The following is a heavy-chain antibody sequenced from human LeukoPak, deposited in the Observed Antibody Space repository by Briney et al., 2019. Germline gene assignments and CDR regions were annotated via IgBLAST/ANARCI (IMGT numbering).Heavy chain of an antibody. J-gene: IGHJ6*03. V-gene: IGHV1-58*02. CDR2: NVVGSGNT. D-gene: IGHD1-14*01. CDR1: GFTFTSSA. CDR3: AASPNHSNYYYYYYMDV. Sequence: ASVKVSCKASGFTFTSSAMQWGRQARGQRLEWIGWNVVGSGNTNYAQKYQERVTITRDMSTSTAYMELSSLRSEDTAVYYCAASPNHSNYYYYYYMDVWGKGTTVTVSS.